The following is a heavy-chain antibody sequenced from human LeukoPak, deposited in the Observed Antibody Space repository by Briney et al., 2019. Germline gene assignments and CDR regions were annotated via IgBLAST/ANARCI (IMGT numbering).Heavy chain of an antibody. D-gene: IGHD6-13*01. J-gene: IGHJ6*02. CDR3: ARDREKQQTRLRTSYGMDV. CDR1: GGTFSSYA. CDR2: IIPILGIA. V-gene: IGHV1-69*04. Sequence: SVKVSCKASGGTFSSYAISWVRQAPGQGLEWMGRIIPILGIANYAQKFQGRVTITADKSTSTAYMELSSLRSEDTAVYYCARDREKQQTRLRTSYGMDVWGQGTTVTVSS.